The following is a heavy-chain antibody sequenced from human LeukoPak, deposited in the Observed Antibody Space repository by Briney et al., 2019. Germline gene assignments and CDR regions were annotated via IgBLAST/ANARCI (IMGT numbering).Heavy chain of an antibody. CDR1: GGSISSYY. J-gene: IGHJ3*02. Sequence: SETLSLTCTVSGGSISSYYWSWIRQPPGKGLEWIGYIYYSGSTNYNPSLKSRVTISVDTSKNQFSLKLSSVTAADTAVYYCVRERTMVGGADIWGQGTKVTVSS. CDR3: VRERTMVGGADI. V-gene: IGHV4-59*12. CDR2: IYYSGST. D-gene: IGHD2-21*01.